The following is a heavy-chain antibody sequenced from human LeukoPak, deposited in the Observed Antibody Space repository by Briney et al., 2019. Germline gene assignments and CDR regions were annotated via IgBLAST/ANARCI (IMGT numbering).Heavy chain of an antibody. J-gene: IGHJ4*02. D-gene: IGHD1-26*01. CDR1: GFTFSSYA. V-gene: IGHV3-30-3*01. Sequence: GGSLRLSCAASGFTFSSYAMHWVRQAPGKGLEWVAVISYDGSNKYYADSVKGRFTISRDNSKSTLYLQVNSLRAEDTAVYYCAKGGKWDVTPFDYWGQGTLVTVSS. CDR2: ISYDGSNK. CDR3: AKGGKWDVTPFDY.